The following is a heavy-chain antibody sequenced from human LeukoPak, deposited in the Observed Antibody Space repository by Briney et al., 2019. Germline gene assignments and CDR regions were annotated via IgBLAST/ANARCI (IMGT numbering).Heavy chain of an antibody. CDR3: AKIPRYCSSTSCHIPYFDY. V-gene: IGHV3-23*01. D-gene: IGHD2-2*01. Sequence: GGSLRLSCAASGFTFSSYAMSWVRQAPGKGLEWVSAISGSGGSTYYADSVKGRFTISRDNSKNTLYLQMNSLRAEDTAVYYCAKIPRYCSSTSCHIPYFDYWGQGTLVTVSS. CDR1: GFTFSSYA. J-gene: IGHJ4*02. CDR2: ISGSGGST.